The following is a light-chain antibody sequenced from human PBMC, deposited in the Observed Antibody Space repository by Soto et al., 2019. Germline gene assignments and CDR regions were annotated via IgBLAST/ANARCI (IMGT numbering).Light chain of an antibody. V-gene: IGKV3-15*01. CDR3: QHYSNWPPT. J-gene: IGKJ1*01. Sequence: EMVMTQSPATLSVSPGERVTLSCRASESVDSNLAWYQQKPGQGPSLLIYYASTRATGVPDRFSGSGSGTEFTLTISSLQSEDFGVYYCQHYSNWPPTFGPGTKVEIK. CDR1: ESVDSN. CDR2: YAS.